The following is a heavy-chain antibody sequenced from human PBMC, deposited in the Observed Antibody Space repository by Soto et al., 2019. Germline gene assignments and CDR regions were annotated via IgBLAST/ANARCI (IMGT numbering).Heavy chain of an antibody. J-gene: IGHJ4*02. CDR2: IYWDDDN. Sequence: YGPTLVNPTQTLTLTCTFSGFSLSTSGVGVGWIRQPPGKALEWLALIYWDDDNRYSPSLQSRLTITKDTSKNQVVLTMTNMDPVDTATYYCAVLIEFRSSYFFDYWGQGTLVTVYS. CDR3: AVLIEFRSSYFFDY. D-gene: IGHD6-6*01. CDR1: GFSLSTSGVG. V-gene: IGHV2-5*02.